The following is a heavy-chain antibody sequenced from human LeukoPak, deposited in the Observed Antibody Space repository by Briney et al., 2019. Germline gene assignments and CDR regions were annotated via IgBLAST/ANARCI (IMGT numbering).Heavy chain of an antibody. D-gene: IGHD3-10*01. CDR3: AGPGAGDLDY. J-gene: IGHJ4*02. Sequence: SETLSLTCAVYGGPFGVYYWSWVRQPPGKGLEWIGEINHSGSTNYNPSLKSRVTISVDTSKNYFSLKLSSVTAANTAVYYCAGPGAGDLDYWGQGTLVTAS. CDR2: INHSGST. CDR1: GGPFGVYY. V-gene: IGHV4-34*01.